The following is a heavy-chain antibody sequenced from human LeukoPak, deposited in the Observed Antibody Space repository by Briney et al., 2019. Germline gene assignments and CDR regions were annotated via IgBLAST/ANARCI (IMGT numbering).Heavy chain of an antibody. V-gene: IGHV4-59*01. CDR1: GGSISSYY. Sequence: SETLSLTCTVSGGSISSYYWSWIRQPPGKGLECIGYIYFSVSTNYSPSLKSRVTISVDTSKNQFSLKLTSVTAADTAVYYCARLRYSGYVKYYFDYWGQGTLVTVSS. D-gene: IGHD5-12*01. CDR2: IYFSVST. CDR3: ARLRYSGYVKYYFDY. J-gene: IGHJ4*02.